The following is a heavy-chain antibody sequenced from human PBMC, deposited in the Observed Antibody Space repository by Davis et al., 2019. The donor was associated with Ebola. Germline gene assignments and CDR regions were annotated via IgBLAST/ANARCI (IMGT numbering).Heavy chain of an antibody. J-gene: IGHJ4*02. CDR3: ARFPLIAARPGDY. D-gene: IGHD6-6*01. Sequence: PSETLSLTCAVYGGSLSGYYWSWIRQPPGKGLEWIGSIYHSGSTYYNPSLKSRVTISLDTSKNQFSLKLSSVTAADTAVYYCARFPLIAARPGDYWGLGSLVTVSS. CDR1: GGSLSGYY. CDR2: IYHSGST. V-gene: IGHV4-34*01.